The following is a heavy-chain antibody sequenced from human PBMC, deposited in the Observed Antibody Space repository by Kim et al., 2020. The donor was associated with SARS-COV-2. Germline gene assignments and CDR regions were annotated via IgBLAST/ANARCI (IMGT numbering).Heavy chain of an antibody. V-gene: IGHV1-69*13. D-gene: IGHD3-22*01. CDR3: AREIHYDSTLGHFDY. CDR2: IIPIFGTA. J-gene: IGHJ4*02. Sequence: SVKVSCKASGGTFSSYAISWVRQAPGQGLEWMGGIIPIFGTANYAQKFQGRVTITADESTSTAYMELSSLRSEDMAVYYCAREIHYDSTLGHFDYWGQGTLVTVSS. CDR1: GGTFSSYA.